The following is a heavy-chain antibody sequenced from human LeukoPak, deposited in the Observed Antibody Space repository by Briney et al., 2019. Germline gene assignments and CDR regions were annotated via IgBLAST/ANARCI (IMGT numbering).Heavy chain of an antibody. CDR3: ARVHQFGGVFDY. CDR1: GYTFTSYY. V-gene: IGHV1-18*01. CDR2: ISGYKTNT. D-gene: IGHD3-10*01. Sequence: GASVKVSCKASGYTFTSYYISWVRQAPGQGLEWMGWISGYKTNTNYAQKLQGRVTLTTDTSTSTAYMELRSLRSDDTAVYYCARVHQFGGVFDYWGQGTLVTVSS. J-gene: IGHJ4*02.